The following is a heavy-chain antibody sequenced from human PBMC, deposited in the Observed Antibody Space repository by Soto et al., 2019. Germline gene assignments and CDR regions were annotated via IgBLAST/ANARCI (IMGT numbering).Heavy chain of an antibody. CDR3: ARASGWDVSDY. CDR2: INAGNGNT. V-gene: IGHV1-3*05. Sequence: QVQLVQSGAEEKKPGASVKVSCKASGYTFTSYAMHWVRQAPGQRLEWMGWINAGNGNTKYSQKFQGRVTITRDTSASTAYMELSSLTSEDTAVYYCARASGWDVSDYWGQGTLVTVSS. D-gene: IGHD6-19*01. J-gene: IGHJ4*02. CDR1: GYTFTSYA.